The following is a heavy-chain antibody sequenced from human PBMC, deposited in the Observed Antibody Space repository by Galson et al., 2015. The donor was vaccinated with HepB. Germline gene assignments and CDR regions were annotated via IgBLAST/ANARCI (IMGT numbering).Heavy chain of an antibody. CDR2: IYTSGST. J-gene: IGHJ4*02. V-gene: IGHV4-61*02. Sequence: TLSLTCTVSGGSVSSGSYYWSWIRQPAGKGLEWIGRIYTSGSTNYNPSLKSRVTISVDTSKNQFSLKLSSVTAADTAVYYCARGDYDSSGYYSFFDYWGQGTLVTVSS. D-gene: IGHD3-22*01. CDR3: ARGDYDSSGYYSFFDY. CDR1: GGSVSSGSYY.